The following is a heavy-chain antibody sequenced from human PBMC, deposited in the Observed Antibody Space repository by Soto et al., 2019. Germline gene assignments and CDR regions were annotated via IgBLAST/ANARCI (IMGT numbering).Heavy chain of an antibody. CDR1: GYSVPSNRAG. CDR3: ARGSGDDVSGHNYMDV. Sequence: SQTLSLPWAFSGYSVPSNRAGWNRIRQTQSSGLEWLGRTYYRSQWYFDYDVSMESRITINQDTSTNQFSLQLSSVPRDDTAVYYCARGSGDDVSGHNYMDVWGKGTTVTVSS. V-gene: IGHV6-1*01. J-gene: IGHJ6*03. CDR2: TYYRSQWYF. D-gene: IGHD3-16*01.